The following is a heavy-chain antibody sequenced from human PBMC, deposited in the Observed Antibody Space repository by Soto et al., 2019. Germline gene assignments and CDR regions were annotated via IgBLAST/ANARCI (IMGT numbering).Heavy chain of an antibody. CDR2: FDPEDGET. D-gene: IGHD6-6*01. Sequence: ASVKVSCKVSGYTLTELSMHWVRQAPGKGLEWMGGFDPEDGETIYAQKFQGRVTMTEDTSTDTAYMELSSLRSEDTAVYYYATIGYSSSSVSPYYGMDVWGQGTTVTVSS. V-gene: IGHV1-24*01. CDR1: GYTLTELS. J-gene: IGHJ6*02. CDR3: ATIGYSSSSVSPYYGMDV.